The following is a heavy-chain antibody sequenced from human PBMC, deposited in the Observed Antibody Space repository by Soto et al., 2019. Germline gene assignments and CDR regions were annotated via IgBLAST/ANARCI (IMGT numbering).Heavy chain of an antibody. D-gene: IGHD4-17*01. J-gene: IGHJ5*02. V-gene: IGHV3-30*18. CDR2: ISSDGNNK. CDR1: GFTFDSHG. Sequence: QVQLVESGGGAVQPGRSLRLSCAASGFTFDSHGMHWVRQAPGKGLEWVAVISSDGNNKYYADSAKARFTISRDNFNNILYLQMSSLRAEDTAVYYCAKDLLPNTVTTCGSWGQGTLVTVSS. CDR3: AKDLLPNTVTTCGS.